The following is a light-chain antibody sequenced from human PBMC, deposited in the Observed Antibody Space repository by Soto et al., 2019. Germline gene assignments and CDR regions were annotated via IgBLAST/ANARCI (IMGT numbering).Light chain of an antibody. Sequence: QSVLTQPPSASGSPGQSVTFSCTGTSSDVGGSNFVSWFQQTPGKAPKLIIYEVNKRPSGVPDRFSGSKSGNTASLTVSGLQADDEADYYCNSYAGSNNFVVFGGGTKVTVL. J-gene: IGLJ2*01. CDR2: EVN. CDR1: SSDVGGSNF. CDR3: NSYAGSNNFVV. V-gene: IGLV2-8*01.